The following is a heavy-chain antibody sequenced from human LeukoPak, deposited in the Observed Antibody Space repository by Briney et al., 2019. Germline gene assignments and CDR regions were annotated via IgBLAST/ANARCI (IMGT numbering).Heavy chain of an antibody. CDR1: GGSISSSSYY. CDR2: IYYSGST. Sequence: SETLSLTCTVSGGSISSSSYYWGWIRQPPGKGLEWIGSIYYSGSTYYNPSLKSRVTISVDTSKNQFSLKLSCVTAADTAVYYCARSHPTPSIFGVVIMAWGVPFVDYWGQGTLVTVSS. V-gene: IGHV4-39*01. D-gene: IGHD3-3*01. CDR3: ARSHPTPSIFGVVIMAWGVPFVDY. J-gene: IGHJ4*02.